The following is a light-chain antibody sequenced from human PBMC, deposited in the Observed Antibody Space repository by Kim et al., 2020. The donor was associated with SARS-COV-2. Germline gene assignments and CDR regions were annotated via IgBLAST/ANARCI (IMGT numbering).Light chain of an antibody. CDR1: QSFTTIH. V-gene: IGKV3-20*01. J-gene: IGKJ1*01. CDR3: QQYADSPPT. CDR2: AIS. Sequence: YPGESATLSCRASQSFTTIHLAWYQQKPGQAPRLIIYAISNRATAIPDRFSGSGAGTDFTLTISRLEPEDFAVYYCQQYADSPPTFGQGTKVDIK.